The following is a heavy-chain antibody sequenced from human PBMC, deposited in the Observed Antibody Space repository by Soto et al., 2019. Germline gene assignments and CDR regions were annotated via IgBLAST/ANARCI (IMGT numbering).Heavy chain of an antibody. Sequence: TETLSLTCTVSGGSISCYYWSWIRQPPGKGLEWIGYIYYSGSTNYNPSLKSRVTISVDTSKNQFSLKLSSVTAADTAVYYCARDHAMVRGVTTYYYYGMDVWGQGTTVTVSS. V-gene: IGHV4-59*01. D-gene: IGHD3-10*01. CDR2: IYYSGST. CDR3: ARDHAMVRGVTTYYYYGMDV. J-gene: IGHJ6*02. CDR1: GGSISCYY.